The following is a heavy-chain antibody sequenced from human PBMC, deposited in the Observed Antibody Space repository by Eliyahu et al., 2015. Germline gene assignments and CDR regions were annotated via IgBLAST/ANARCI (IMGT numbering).Heavy chain of an antibody. Sequence: QLQLQESGPGLVKPSETLSLTCTVXGGSIXSSSXYWGWIRQPPGKGLXWIGSIYYSGSTYYNPSLKSRVTISVDTSKNQFSLKLSSVTAADTAVYYCASPSLVVAALGAFDIWGQGTMVTVFS. CDR3: ASPSLVVAALGAFDI. V-gene: IGHV4-39*01. CDR2: IYYSGST. J-gene: IGHJ3*02. CDR1: GGSIXSSSXY. D-gene: IGHD2-15*01.